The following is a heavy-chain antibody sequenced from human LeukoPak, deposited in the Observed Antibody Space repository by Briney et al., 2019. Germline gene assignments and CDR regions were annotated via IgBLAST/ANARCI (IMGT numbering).Heavy chain of an antibody. V-gene: IGHV1-46*03. CDR1: GYTFTSYY. Sequence: GASVKVSCKGSGYTFTSYYMHWVRQAPGQGLEWMGIINPSGGSTSYAQKFQGRVTMTRDTSTSTVYMELSSLRSEDTAVYYCARDGESYDFWSGYYIGPFDYWGQGTLVTVSS. CDR2: INPSGGST. J-gene: IGHJ4*02. D-gene: IGHD3-3*01. CDR3: ARDGESYDFWSGYYIGPFDY.